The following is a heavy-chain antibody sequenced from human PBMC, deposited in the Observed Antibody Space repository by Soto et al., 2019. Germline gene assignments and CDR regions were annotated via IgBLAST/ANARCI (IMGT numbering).Heavy chain of an antibody. Sequence: GGSLRLSCAASGFTFNDHYMTWIRQAPGTGLEWVSYISSTGSYTKYADSVKGRFTISRDNAKNSLYLQMDSLRDEDTGIYYCARDPSIRSPPDYWGRGTQVTVSS. CDR2: ISSTGSYT. D-gene: IGHD3-3*02. CDR1: GFTFNDHY. CDR3: ARDPSIRSPPDY. V-gene: IGHV3-11*05. J-gene: IGHJ4*02.